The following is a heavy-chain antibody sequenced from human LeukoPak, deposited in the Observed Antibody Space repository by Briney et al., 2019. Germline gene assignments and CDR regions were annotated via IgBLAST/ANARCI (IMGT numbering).Heavy chain of an antibody. CDR2: ISDSGSYT. J-gene: IGHJ4*02. CDR1: GFSFRGYY. Sequence: GGSLRLSCAASGFSFRGYYMSWIRQAPGKGLEWVAYISDSGSYTNHADSVRGRFTISRDNAKKSQFLQMINLRVDDTAVYYCARTVGLGPGGHFDYWGQGALVTVSS. V-gene: IGHV3-11*03. D-gene: IGHD4-23*01. CDR3: ARTVGLGPGGHFDY.